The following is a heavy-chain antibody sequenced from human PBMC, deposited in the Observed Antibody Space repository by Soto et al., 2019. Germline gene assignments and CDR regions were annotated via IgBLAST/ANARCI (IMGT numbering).Heavy chain of an antibody. CDR2: ISSRSEST. CDR1: GFTFSSYA. D-gene: IGHD2-8*02. J-gene: IGHJ4*02. V-gene: IGHV3-23*01. Sequence: GGSLRLSCAASGFTFSSYALSWVRQAPGKGLEWVSAISSRSESTYYADSVKGRFTISRDNSKNTLYLQMDSLRAEDTAVYYYAKSCFCTGCHDDDYWGQGTLVTVSS. CDR3: AKSCFCTGCHDDDY.